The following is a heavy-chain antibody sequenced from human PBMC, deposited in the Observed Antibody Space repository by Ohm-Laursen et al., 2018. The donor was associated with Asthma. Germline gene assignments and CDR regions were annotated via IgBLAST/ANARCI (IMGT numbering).Heavy chain of an antibody. CDR1: GITFSDSY. Sequence: SLRLSCAASGITFSDSYMTWIRQAPGKGLEWISYISVSAGTMYYADSVKGRFTISRDNAKKSLFLHMSSLRAEDTAVYYCARGRSGGCYWGPCDFNSPLDVWGQGTTVIVSS. J-gene: IGHJ6*02. V-gene: IGHV3-11*01. CDR3: ARGRSGGCYWGPCDFNSPLDV. D-gene: IGHD2-15*01. CDR2: ISVSAGTM.